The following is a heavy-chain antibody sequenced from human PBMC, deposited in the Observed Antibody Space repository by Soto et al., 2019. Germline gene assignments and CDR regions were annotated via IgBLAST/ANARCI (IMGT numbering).Heavy chain of an antibody. CDR2: IYYSGST. CDR3: ARAPRIGVGGGDY. D-gene: IGHD3-16*01. CDR1: GGSVSSGNYY. J-gene: IGHJ4*02. Sequence: QVQLQESGPGLVKPSETLSLTCTVSGGSVSSGNYYWSWIRQPPGKGLEWIAWIYYSGSTNYNPSLKSRVTISVDTSKNQFSLKLDSVTAADTAVYYCARAPRIGVGGGDYWGQGTLVTVSS. V-gene: IGHV4-61*01.